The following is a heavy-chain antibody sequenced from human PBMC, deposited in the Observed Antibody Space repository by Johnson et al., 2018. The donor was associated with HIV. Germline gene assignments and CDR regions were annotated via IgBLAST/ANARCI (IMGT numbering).Heavy chain of an antibody. Sequence: VQLLESGGGVVQPGRSLRLSCAASGFTFSSYVMYWVRQAPGKGLEWVSGINWNGGSTGYADSVKGRFTISRDNAKNSLYLQMNSLRAEDTAVYYCARERRGLIVGGLDAFDIWGQGTMVTVSS. J-gene: IGHJ3*02. V-gene: IGHV3-20*04. D-gene: IGHD1-26*01. CDR1: GFTFSSYV. CDR3: ARERRGLIVGGLDAFDI. CDR2: INWNGGST.